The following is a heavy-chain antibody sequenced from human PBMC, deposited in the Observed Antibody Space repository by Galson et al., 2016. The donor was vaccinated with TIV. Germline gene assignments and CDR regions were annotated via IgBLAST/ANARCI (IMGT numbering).Heavy chain of an antibody. J-gene: IGHJ4*02. V-gene: IGHV1-69*06. D-gene: IGHD2-21*02. CDR1: GDTFSNYA. CDR2: INPIFHTA. Sequence: SVKVSCKASGDTFSNYAISWVRQAPGQGPEWMGRINPIFHTATYAQGLQGRVTITADKSTTTNYMELNSLRPEDTAVYYCASVPTAVTGFYFDSWDQGSLVAVSS. CDR3: ASVPTAVTGFYFDS.